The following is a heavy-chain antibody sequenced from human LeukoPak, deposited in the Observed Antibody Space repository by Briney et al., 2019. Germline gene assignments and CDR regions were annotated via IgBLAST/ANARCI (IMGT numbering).Heavy chain of an antibody. CDR1: GYSISSGYY. V-gene: IGHV4-38-2*02. CDR2: INHSGST. D-gene: IGHD5-18*01. CDR3: ARYRGYSYGYHYYMDV. Sequence: SETLSLTCTVSGYSISSGYYWSWIRQPPGKGLEWIGEINHSGSTNYNPSLKSRVTISVDTSKNQFSLKLSSVTAADTAVYYCARYRGYSYGYHYYMDVWGKGTTVTVSS. J-gene: IGHJ6*03.